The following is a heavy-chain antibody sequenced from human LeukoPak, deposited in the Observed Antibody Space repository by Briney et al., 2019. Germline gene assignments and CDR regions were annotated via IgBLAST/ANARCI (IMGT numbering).Heavy chain of an antibody. D-gene: IGHD3-16*01. V-gene: IGHV5-51*01. Sequence: GESLKISCKGSGYSFTTYWIGWVRQMPGKGLEWMGIIYPGDSDTRYSPSFQGQVTISADKSISTAFLQWSSLKASDTAVYYCARLPPYPLGTFDIWGQGTMVTVSS. CDR1: GYSFTTYW. J-gene: IGHJ3*02. CDR3: ARLPPYPLGTFDI. CDR2: IYPGDSDT.